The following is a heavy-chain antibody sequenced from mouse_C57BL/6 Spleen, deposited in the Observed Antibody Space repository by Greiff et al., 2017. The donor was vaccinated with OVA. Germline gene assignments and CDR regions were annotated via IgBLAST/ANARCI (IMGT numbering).Heavy chain of an antibody. V-gene: IGHV1-26*01. D-gene: IGHD1-1*01. Sequence: EVQLQQSGPELVKPGASVKISCKASGYTFTDYYMNWVKQSHGKSLEWIGDINPNNGGTSYNQKFKGKATLTVDKSSSTAYMELRSLTSEDSAVYYCAREGLTTVVAPLDYWGQGTTLTVSS. CDR1: GYTFTDYY. J-gene: IGHJ2*01. CDR3: AREGLTTVVAPLDY. CDR2: INPNNGGT.